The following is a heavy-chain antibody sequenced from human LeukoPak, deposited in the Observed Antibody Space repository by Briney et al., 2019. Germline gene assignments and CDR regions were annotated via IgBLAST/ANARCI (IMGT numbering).Heavy chain of an antibody. CDR2: ISWNSGNI. D-gene: IGHD3-16*01. V-gene: IGHV3-9*01. CDR3: AKMGLSLD. J-gene: IGHJ4*02. Sequence: PGGSLRLSCAASGFTFGAHAMHWVRQAPGKGLEWVSGISWNSGNIGYADSVKGRFTISRDNAKNSLYLQMNSLRAEDSALYYCAKMGLSLDWGQGTLVTVSS. CDR1: GFTFGAHA.